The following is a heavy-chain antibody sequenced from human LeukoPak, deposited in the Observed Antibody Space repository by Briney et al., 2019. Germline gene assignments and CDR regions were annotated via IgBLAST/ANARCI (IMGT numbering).Heavy chain of an antibody. CDR3: ARDRGGYGTFDY. CDR2: IYHSGST. CDR1: GYSISSGYY. V-gene: IGHV4-38-2*02. D-gene: IGHD5-12*01. J-gene: IGHJ4*02. Sequence: SETLSLTCTVSGYSISSGYYWGWIRQPPGKGLEWIGSIYHSGSTYYNPSLKSRVTISVDTSMTQFSLKLSSLTAADTAVYYCARDRGGYGTFDYWGQGILVTVSS.